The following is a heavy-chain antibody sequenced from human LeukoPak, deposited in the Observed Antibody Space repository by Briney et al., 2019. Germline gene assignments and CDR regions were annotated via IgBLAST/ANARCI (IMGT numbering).Heavy chain of an antibody. V-gene: IGHV4-38-2*01. D-gene: IGHD5-12*01. CDR2: IYHSGNT. J-gene: IGHJ3*02. Sequence: SETLSLTCALSGYSIRSGYYWGWIRQPPGKGLEWIDSIYHSGNTYYNPSLKSRVPISVHSSKSPLSLKLNPVTAADTAVYSCTRATVSHAFDIWGQGTMVTVSS. CDR3: TRATVSHAFDI. CDR1: GYSIRSGYY.